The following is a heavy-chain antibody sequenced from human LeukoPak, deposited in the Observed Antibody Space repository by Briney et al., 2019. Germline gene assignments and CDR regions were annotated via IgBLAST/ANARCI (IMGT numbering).Heavy chain of an antibody. V-gene: IGHV1-18*01. D-gene: IGHD2-15*01. J-gene: IGHJ5*02. Sequence: ASVKVSCKASGYTFTSYGISWVRQAPGQGLEWMRWISAYNGNTNYAQKFQGRVTMTRDTSISTAYMELSRLRSDDTAVYYCARGYCSGGSCYSLSWFDPWGQGTLVTVSS. CDR2: ISAYNGNT. CDR3: ARGYCSGGSCYSLSWFDP. CDR1: GYTFTSYG.